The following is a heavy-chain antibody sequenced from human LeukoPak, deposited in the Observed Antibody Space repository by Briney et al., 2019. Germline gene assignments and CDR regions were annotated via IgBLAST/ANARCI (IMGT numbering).Heavy chain of an antibody. Sequence: GESLKISCKGSGYSFTSYWIGWVRQMPGKGLEWMGIIYPGDSDTRYSPSFQGQVTISADKSISTAYLQWSSLKASDTAMYYCARLSCSGGSCYSAYNYYYYYYMDVWGKGTTVTISS. V-gene: IGHV5-51*01. CDR3: ARLSCSGGSCYSAYNYYYYYYMDV. CDR2: IYPGDSDT. CDR1: GYSFTSYW. J-gene: IGHJ6*03. D-gene: IGHD2-15*01.